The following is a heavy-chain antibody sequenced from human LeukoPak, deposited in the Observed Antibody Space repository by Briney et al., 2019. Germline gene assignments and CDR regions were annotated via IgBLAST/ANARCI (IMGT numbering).Heavy chain of an antibody. D-gene: IGHD3-22*01. J-gene: IGHJ4*02. Sequence: GSLRPSCAASGFTFGSYPMTWVRQAPGRGLEWVSAISANGRSTWHADSVKGRFTISRDNSMNTVYLHVNSLRAEDTAIYYCAKNYDITGYYYYFDFWGQGTLVTVSS. CDR3: AKNYDITGYYYYFDF. CDR1: GFTFGSYP. V-gene: IGHV3-23*01. CDR2: ISANGRST.